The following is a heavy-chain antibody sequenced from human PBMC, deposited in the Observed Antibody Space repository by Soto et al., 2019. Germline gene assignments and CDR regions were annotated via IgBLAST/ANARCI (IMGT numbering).Heavy chain of an antibody. J-gene: IGHJ6*02. CDR2: INPSGDST. CDR3: ARDRVFGVDAMDV. CDR1: GYTFIDYC. D-gene: IGHD3-3*01. Sequence: ASVKVSCKASGYTFIDYCMHWVRQAPGEGLEWMGIINPSGDSTTYAQKFQGRLTVTSDTSTSTVYMELSSLRSEDTAVYFCARDRVFGVDAMDVSGPGTTVTVSS. V-gene: IGHV1-46*01.